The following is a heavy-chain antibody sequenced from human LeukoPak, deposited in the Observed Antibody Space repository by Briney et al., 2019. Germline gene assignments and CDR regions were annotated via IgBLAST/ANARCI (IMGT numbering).Heavy chain of an antibody. Sequence: GGSLRLSCAASGFTFSNAWMSWVRQAPGKGLEWVSRIKSKTDGGTTDYAAPVKGRFTISRDNLKNTLYVQMNSLRVEDTAVYYCAKGHSAHGTGFDYWGQGTLVIVSS. CDR1: GFTFSNAW. D-gene: IGHD1-1*01. CDR3: AKGHSAHGTGFDY. J-gene: IGHJ4*02. V-gene: IGHV3-15*01. CDR2: IKSKTDGGTT.